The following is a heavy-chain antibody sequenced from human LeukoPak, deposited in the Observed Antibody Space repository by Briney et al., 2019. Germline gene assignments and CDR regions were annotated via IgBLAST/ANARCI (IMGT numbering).Heavy chain of an antibody. CDR2: IIPIFGTA. CDR1: GGTFSSYA. D-gene: IGHD3-22*01. V-gene: IGHV1-69*13. J-gene: IGHJ4*02. Sequence: SVKVSCKASGGTFSSYAISWVRQAPGQGLEWMGGIIPIFGTANYAQKFQGRVTITADESTSTAYMELSSLRSEDTAVYYCARGSVPYYGIVVAHFNYWGQGTLVTVSS. CDR3: ARGSVPYYGIVVAHFNY.